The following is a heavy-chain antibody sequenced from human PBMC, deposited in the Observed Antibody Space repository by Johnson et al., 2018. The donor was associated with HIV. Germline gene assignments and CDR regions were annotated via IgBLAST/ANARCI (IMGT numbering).Heavy chain of an antibody. V-gene: IGHV3-33*01. CDR1: GFTFSSYG. CDR2: IWYDGSNK. Sequence: QVQLVESGGGVVQPGRSLRLSCAASGFTFSSYGMHWVRQAPGKGLEWVAVIWYDGSNKYYADSVKGRFTISRDNSKNTLYLQMNSLRAEDTAVYYCARDPSGSRLDDAFDIWGQGTMVTVSS. D-gene: IGHD1-26*01. CDR3: ARDPSGSRLDDAFDI. J-gene: IGHJ3*02.